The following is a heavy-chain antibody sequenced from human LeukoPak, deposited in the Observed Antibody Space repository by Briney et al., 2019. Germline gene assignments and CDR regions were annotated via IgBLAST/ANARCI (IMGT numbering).Heavy chain of an antibody. CDR2: MNPNSGNT. CDR3: ARGLVGATYYYYYYMDV. J-gene: IGHJ6*03. D-gene: IGHD1-26*01. Sequence: ASVKVSCKASGYTFTSYDSNWVRQATGQGLEWMGWMNPNSGNTGYAQKFQGRVTITRNTSISTAYMELSSLRSEDTAVYYCARGLVGATYYYYYYMDVWGKGTTVTVSS. V-gene: IGHV1-8*03. CDR1: GYTFTSYD.